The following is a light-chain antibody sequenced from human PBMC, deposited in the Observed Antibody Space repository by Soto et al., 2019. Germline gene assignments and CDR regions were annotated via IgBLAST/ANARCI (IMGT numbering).Light chain of an antibody. CDR3: QQYVRAFRS. CDR2: KAS. CDR1: QTISSW. V-gene: IGKV1-5*03. Sequence: DIQMAQSPSTLSGSVGDRVTITSRASQTISSWLAWYQQKPGTAPKLLIYKASSLQSGVPSRFSGSGSGTEFTLTISSLQPDDFATYYCQQYVRAFRSFGQGTKVDIK. J-gene: IGKJ1*01.